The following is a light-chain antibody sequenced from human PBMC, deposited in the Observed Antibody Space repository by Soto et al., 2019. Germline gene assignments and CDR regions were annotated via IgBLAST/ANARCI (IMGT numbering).Light chain of an antibody. Sequence: QSALTQPASVSGSPGQSITISCTGTSSDVGAYNYVSWYQHHPGKAPKLMIYDVSNWPSGVSNRFSGSKSGNTASLTISGLQAEDEADYYCSSYTSSSTRVFGTGTKLTVL. J-gene: IGLJ1*01. CDR3: SSYTSSSTRV. CDR2: DVS. CDR1: SSDVGAYNY. V-gene: IGLV2-14*03.